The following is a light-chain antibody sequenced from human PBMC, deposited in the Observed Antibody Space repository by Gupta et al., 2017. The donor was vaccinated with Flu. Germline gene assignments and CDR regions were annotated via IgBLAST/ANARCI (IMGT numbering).Light chain of an antibody. J-gene: IGLJ2*01. V-gene: IGLV2-14*01. CDR3: SSYTSSSTVV. CDR1: SSDVGGYNY. CDR2: EVS. Sequence: QSALTQPASVSGSPVPSLTISCTGTSSDVGGYNYVSWYQQHPGKATKLMIYEVSNRPSGVSNRFSGSKSGNTASLTIAGLQAEDEADYYCSSYTSSSTVVFGGGTKLTVL.